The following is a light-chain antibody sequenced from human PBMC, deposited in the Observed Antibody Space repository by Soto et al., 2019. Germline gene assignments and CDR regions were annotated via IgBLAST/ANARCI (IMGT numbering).Light chain of an antibody. Sequence: DIQMTQSPSTLSASVGDRVTITCRASQSISSWLAWYQQRPGRAPKLLIYKAANLQSVVPSRFSGSGSGTEFTLTISSLQPDDFATYYCQQYGSYRTFGQGTKVEIK. CDR3: QQYGSYRT. J-gene: IGKJ1*01. CDR1: QSISSW. V-gene: IGKV1-5*03. CDR2: KAA.